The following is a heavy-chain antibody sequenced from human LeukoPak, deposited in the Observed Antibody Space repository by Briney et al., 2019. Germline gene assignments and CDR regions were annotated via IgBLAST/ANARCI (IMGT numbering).Heavy chain of an antibody. CDR1: GYTFTTYG. V-gene: IGHV1-18*01. Sequence: ASVKVSCKASGYTFTTYGITWVRQAPGQGLEWMGWISAYNGKKDYAQKFQGRVAMTTDTSTSTAYMELRSLRSDDTAGYYCATAGSGGAHVNAFDIWGQGTVVTVSS. CDR2: ISAYNGKK. D-gene: IGHD4/OR15-4a*01. J-gene: IGHJ3*02. CDR3: ATAGSGGAHVNAFDI.